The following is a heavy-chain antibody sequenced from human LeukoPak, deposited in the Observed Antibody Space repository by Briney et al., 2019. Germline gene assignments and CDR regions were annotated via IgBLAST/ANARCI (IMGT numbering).Heavy chain of an antibody. CDR2: INHSGST. CDR1: GGSFSGYD. J-gene: IGHJ4*02. CDR3: AGYYDSSGSVDY. Sequence: PSETLSLTCAVYGGSFSGYDWSWIRQPPGKGLEWIGEINHSGSTNYNPSLKSRVTISVDTSKNQFSLKLSSVTAADTAVYYCAGYYDSSGSVDYWGQGTLVTVSS. D-gene: IGHD3-22*01. V-gene: IGHV4-34*01.